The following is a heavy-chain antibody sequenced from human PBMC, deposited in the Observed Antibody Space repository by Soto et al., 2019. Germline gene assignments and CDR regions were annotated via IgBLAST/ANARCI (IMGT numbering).Heavy chain of an antibody. Sequence: GGSLRLSCAASGFAFSTYEMNWVRQAPGKGLEWVSFISISGNTIHYADSVKGRVTISRGNAKNSLYLQLNSLRAEDTAVYFCARSYYDFWSGYFYFDYWGQGTLVTVSS. CDR2: ISISGNTI. J-gene: IGHJ4*02. D-gene: IGHD3-3*01. CDR1: GFAFSTYE. CDR3: ARSYYDFWSGYFYFDY. V-gene: IGHV3-48*03.